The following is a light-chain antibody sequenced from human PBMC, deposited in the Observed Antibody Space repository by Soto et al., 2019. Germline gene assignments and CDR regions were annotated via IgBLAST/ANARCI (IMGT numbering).Light chain of an antibody. J-gene: IGKJ1*01. CDR1: QDISYY. CDR3: LHDYSFPWT. V-gene: IGKV1-9*01. Sequence: DIQLTQSPSFLSASVGDRVTITCRASQDISYYLAWYQQKPGKAPNLLIYAASTLQSGVASRFSGSGSGTHFTLTISSLQPEDVATYYCLHDYSFPWTFGQGTKVDIK. CDR2: AAS.